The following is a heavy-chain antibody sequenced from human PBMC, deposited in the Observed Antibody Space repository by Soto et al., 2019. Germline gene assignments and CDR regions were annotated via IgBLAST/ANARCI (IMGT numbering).Heavy chain of an antibody. D-gene: IGHD3-22*01. CDR2: MNPNSGNT. CDR1: GYTFTSYD. CDR3: ARVSFINYYDSSGYYARDYYYGMDV. J-gene: IGHJ6*02. Sequence: ASVKVSCKASGYTFTSYDINWVRQATGQGLEWMGWMNPNSGNTGYAQKFQGRVTMTRNTSISTAYMELSSLRSEDTAVYYCARVSFINYYDSSGYYARDYYYGMDVWGQGTTVTVSS. V-gene: IGHV1-8*01.